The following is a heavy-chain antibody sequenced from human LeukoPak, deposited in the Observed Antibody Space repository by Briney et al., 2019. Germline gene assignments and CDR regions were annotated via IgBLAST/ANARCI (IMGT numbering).Heavy chain of an antibody. J-gene: IGHJ4*02. V-gene: IGHV1-46*01. Sequence: ASVKVSCKASGYTFTSYYMHWVRQAPGQGLEWMGIINPSGGSTSYAQKFQGRVTMTRDTSTSTVYMELSSLRSEDTAVYYCARENPRLLLWFGEALGYWGQGTLVTVSS. CDR2: INPSGGST. CDR3: ARENPRLLLWFGEALGY. D-gene: IGHD3-10*01. CDR1: GYTFTSYY.